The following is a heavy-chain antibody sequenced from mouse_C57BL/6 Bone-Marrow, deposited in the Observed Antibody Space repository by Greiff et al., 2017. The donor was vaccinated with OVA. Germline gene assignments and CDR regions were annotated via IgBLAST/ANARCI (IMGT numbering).Heavy chain of an antibody. D-gene: IGHD1-1*01. CDR2: ISSGGSYT. J-gene: IGHJ4*01. CDR1: GFTFSSYG. CDR3: ADGSSPGAMDY. V-gene: IGHV5-6*01. Sequence: EVKLVESGGDLVKPGGSLKLSCAASGFTFSSYGMSWVRQTPDKRLEWVATISSGGSYTYYPDSVKGRFTISRDNAKNTLYLQMSSLKSEDTATYYWADGSSPGAMDYWGQGTSVTVSS.